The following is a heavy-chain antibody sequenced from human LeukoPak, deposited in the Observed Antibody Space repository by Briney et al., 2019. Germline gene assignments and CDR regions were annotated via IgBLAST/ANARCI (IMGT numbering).Heavy chain of an antibody. V-gene: IGHV4-38-2*01. D-gene: IGHD3-3*01. Sequence: SETLSLTCAVSGYSISSGYYWGWIRQPPGKGLEWIGSIYHSGSTYYNPSLKSRVTISVDTSKTQFSLKLSSVTAADTAVYYCARRSNYDFWSGLYNWFDPWGQGTLVTVSS. CDR3: ARRSNYDFWSGLYNWFDP. CDR2: IYHSGST. CDR1: GYSISSGYY. J-gene: IGHJ5*02.